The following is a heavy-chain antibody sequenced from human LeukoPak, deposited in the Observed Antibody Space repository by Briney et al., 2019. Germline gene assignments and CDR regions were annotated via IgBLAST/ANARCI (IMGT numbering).Heavy chain of an antibody. CDR3: ARDYYDSSGYHNWFDP. J-gene: IGHJ5*02. V-gene: IGHV1-2*02. CDR2: INPNSGGT. Sequence: GASVKVSCKASGYTFTGYYMHWVRQVPGQGLEWMGWINPNSGGTNYAQKFQGRVTMTRDTSISTAYMELSRLRSDDTAVYYCARDYYDSSGYHNWFDPWGQGTLVTVSS. CDR1: GYTFTGYY. D-gene: IGHD3-22*01.